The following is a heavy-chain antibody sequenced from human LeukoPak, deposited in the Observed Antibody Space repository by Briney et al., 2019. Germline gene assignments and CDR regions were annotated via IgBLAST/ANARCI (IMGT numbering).Heavy chain of an antibody. CDR1: GGTFSSYA. V-gene: IGHV1-69*05. CDR3: ARYCSGGSCYSGYFDY. Sequence: ASVKVSCEASGGTFSSYAISWVRQAPGQGLEWMGGIIPIFGTANYAQKFQGRVTITTDESTSTAYMELSSLRSEDTAVYYCARYCSGGSCYSGYFDYWGQGTLVTVSS. J-gene: IGHJ4*02. CDR2: IIPIFGTA. D-gene: IGHD2-15*01.